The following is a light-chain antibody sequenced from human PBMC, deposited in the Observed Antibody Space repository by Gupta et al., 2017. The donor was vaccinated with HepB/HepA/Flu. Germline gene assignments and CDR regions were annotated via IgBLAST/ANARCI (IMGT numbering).Light chain of an antibody. CDR1: SLRSQY. Sequence: SSELTQDPAESVASGQTVRLTCPGDSLRSQYASWYQQKPVQAPVLVIYGNNNRPSVIPDRFSGSSSGNTAALTITGAQAEDEADYYCNSRDSSGNHLVFGTGTKVTVL. CDR3: NSRDSSGNHLV. V-gene: IGLV3-19*01. J-gene: IGLJ1*01. CDR2: GNN.